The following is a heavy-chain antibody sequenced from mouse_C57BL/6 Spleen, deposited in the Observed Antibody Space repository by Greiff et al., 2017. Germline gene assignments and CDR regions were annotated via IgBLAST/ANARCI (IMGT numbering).Heavy chain of an antibody. CDR1: GYTFTDYY. Sequence: QVQLQQSGAELVRPGASVKLSCKASGYTFTDYYINWVKQRPGQGLEWIARIYPGSGNTYYNEKFKGKATLTAEKSSSTAYMQLSSLTSEDSAVYFCARELSNYNALFAYWGQGTLVTVSA. CDR2: IYPGSGNT. D-gene: IGHD2-5*01. V-gene: IGHV1-76*01. J-gene: IGHJ3*01. CDR3: ARELSNYNALFAY.